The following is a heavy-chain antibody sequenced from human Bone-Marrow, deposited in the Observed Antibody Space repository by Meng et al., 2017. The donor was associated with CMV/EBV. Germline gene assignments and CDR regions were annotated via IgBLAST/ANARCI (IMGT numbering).Heavy chain of an antibody. CDR1: GFSISSGYY. CDR2: ISHSGST. J-gene: IGHJ3*02. V-gene: IGHV4-38-2*02. CDR3: ARVGVGATRAFDI. Sequence: SETLSLTCTVSGFSISSGYYWGWIRQSPGKRLEWIGSISHSGSTSYCPSLKSRLTLSVDTSENQFSLKLTAVTAADTAVYYCARVGVGATRAFDIWGQGTRVTVSS. D-gene: IGHD1-26*01.